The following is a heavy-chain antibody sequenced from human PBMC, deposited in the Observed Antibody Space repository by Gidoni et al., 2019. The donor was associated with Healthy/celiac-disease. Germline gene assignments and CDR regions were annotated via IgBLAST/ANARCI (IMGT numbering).Heavy chain of an antibody. Sequence: QVTLRESGPALVKPTQTLTLTCTFPGFSLSTSGMCVSWIRQPPGKALEWLALIDWDDDKYYSTSLKTRLTISKDTSKNQVVLTMTNMDPVDTATYYCARIVHFWRANYYYGMDVWGQGTTVTVSS. D-gene: IGHD3-3*02. CDR1: GFSLSTSGMC. CDR3: ARIVHFWRANYYYGMDV. V-gene: IGHV2-70*01. CDR2: IDWDDDK. J-gene: IGHJ6*02.